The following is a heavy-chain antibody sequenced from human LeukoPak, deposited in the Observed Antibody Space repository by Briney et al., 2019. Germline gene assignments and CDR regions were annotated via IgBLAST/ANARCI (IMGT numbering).Heavy chain of an antibody. Sequence: GASVKVSCKGSGYTFSSYGISWVRQAPGQGLEWMGWISAYNGNTYYAQNLQGRVTMTTDTSTSTAYMELRSLRSDDTAVYYCARDQSERYYFYYGMDVWGQGTTVTVSS. V-gene: IGHV1-18*01. CDR1: GYTFSSYG. J-gene: IGHJ6*02. CDR3: ARDQSERYYFYYGMDV. CDR2: ISAYNGNT. D-gene: IGHD1-14*01.